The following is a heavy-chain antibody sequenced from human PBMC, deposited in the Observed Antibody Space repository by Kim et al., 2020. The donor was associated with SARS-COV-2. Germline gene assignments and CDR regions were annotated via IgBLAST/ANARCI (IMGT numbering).Heavy chain of an antibody. V-gene: IGHV3-33*06. CDR2: IWYDGSNK. CDR1: GFTFSSYG. J-gene: IGHJ2*01. D-gene: IGHD3-22*01. Sequence: GGSLRLSCAASGFTFSSYGMHWVRQAPGKGLEWVAVIWYDGSNKYYADSVKGRFTISRDNSKNTLDLQMDSLRAEDTAVYFCAKEALERYYFDTSGQLGGGYSDLWGRGTLVTVSS. CDR3: AKEALERYYFDTSGQLGGGYSDL.